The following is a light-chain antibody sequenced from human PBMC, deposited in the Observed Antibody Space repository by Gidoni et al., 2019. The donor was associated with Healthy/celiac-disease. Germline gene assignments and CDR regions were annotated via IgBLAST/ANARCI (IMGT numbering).Light chain of an antibody. CDR2: DAS. V-gene: IGKV3-11*01. CDR1: QSVSSY. Sequence: VLTQSPAPLSLSPGERATLSCRARQSVSSYLAWYQQKPGQAPRLLIYDASNSATGIPARFSGSGSGTDFTLTISSLEPEDFAVYYCQQRSNWPPPVTFGQGTRLEIK. J-gene: IGKJ5*01. CDR3: QQRSNWPPPVT.